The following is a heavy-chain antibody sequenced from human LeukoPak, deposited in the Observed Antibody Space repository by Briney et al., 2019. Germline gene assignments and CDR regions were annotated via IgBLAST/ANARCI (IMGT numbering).Heavy chain of an antibody. CDR2: IIISRSTI. CDR1: GFTFSSYE. J-gene: IGHJ6*04. CDR3: AELGITMIGGV. V-gene: IGHV3-48*03. D-gene: IGHD3-10*02. Sequence: PGGSLRLSCAASGFTFSSYEMNWVRQAPGKGLEGVSYIIISRSTIYYAYSVKVRFTISRDNAKNSLYLQMNSLRAEDTAVYYCAELGITMIGGVWGKGTTVTISS.